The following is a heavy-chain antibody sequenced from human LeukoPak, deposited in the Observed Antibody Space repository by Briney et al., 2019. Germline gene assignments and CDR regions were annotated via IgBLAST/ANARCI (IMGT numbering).Heavy chain of an antibody. V-gene: IGHV4-4*07. CDR1: GGSISSYY. Sequence: PSETLSLTCTVSGGSISSYYWSWIRQPAGKGLEWIGRIYTSGSTNYNPSLKSRVTMSVDTSKNQFSLKLSSVTAADTAVYYCARGDDYVWGSYRFDYWGQGTLVTVSS. CDR3: ARGDDYVWGSYRFDY. D-gene: IGHD3-16*02. J-gene: IGHJ4*02. CDR2: IYTSGST.